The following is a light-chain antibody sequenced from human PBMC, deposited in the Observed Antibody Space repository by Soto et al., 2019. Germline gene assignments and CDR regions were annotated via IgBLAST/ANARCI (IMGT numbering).Light chain of an antibody. V-gene: IGKV1D-12*01. J-gene: IGKJ4*01. CDR1: QSISTW. Sequence: DIQMTHSPSTLSASVGARVTITCRASQSISTWLAWYQQKPGKVPKLLIYAASSLQSGVPSRFSGSGSGTDFTLTISSLQPEDFATYYCQQADSFPTFGGGTKVDIK. CDR2: AAS. CDR3: QQADSFPT.